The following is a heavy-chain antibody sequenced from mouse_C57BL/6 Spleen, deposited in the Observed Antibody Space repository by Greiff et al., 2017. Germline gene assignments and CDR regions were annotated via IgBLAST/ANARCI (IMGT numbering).Heavy chain of an antibody. J-gene: IGHJ1*03. CDR2: ISGGGGNN. D-gene: IGHD1-1*01. CDR3: ARRTVLARYFDV. V-gene: IGHV5-9*01. Sequence: EVMLVESGGGLVKPGGSLKLSCAASGFTFRSYTMSWVRQTPEKRLEWVATISGGGGNNYYPDSVKGRFTITRDNAKNTLYLQMSSLRSEDTALYYWARRTVLARYFDVWGTGTTVTVSS. CDR1: GFTFRSYT.